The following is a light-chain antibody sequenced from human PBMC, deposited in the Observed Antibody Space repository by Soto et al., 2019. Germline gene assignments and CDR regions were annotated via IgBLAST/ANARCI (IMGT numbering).Light chain of an antibody. Sequence: EIVMTQSPATLSVSPGERATLSCRASQSVSGNLAWYQQKPGQAPRLLIYGASTRATGIPARFSGSGSGTEFTLTISSLPSEDCAVYYHQQYNNWPPITLGQGTRLEIK. CDR2: GAS. CDR3: QQYNNWPPIT. V-gene: IGKV3-15*01. CDR1: QSVSGN. J-gene: IGKJ5*01.